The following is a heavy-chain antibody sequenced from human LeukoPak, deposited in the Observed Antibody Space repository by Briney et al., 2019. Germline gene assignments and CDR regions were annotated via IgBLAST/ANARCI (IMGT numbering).Heavy chain of an antibody. CDR1: GFTFSSYS. J-gene: IGHJ4*02. CDR2: ISSSSDYV. D-gene: IGHD2-15*01. V-gene: IGHV3-21*01. Sequence: GGSLRLSCAASGFTFSSYSMNWVRQAPGKGLEWVSSISSSSDYVFYADSVKGRFTISRDNSKNALYLQMNSLEAEDTAMYYCARDLDRATPTPDYWGQGTLVTVSS. CDR3: ARDLDRATPTPDY.